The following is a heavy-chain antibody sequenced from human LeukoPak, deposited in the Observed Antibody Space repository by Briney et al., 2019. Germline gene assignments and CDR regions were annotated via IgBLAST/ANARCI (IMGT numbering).Heavy chain of an antibody. Sequence: GSLRLSCAASGFTLSSYWMTWVRQAPGKGLEWIGSIYHSGSTYYNPSLKSRVTISVDTSKNQFSLKLSSVTAADTAVYYCARGLGYDILTGPPIYYYYMDVWGKGTTVTVSS. CDR1: GFTLSSYW. CDR2: IYHSGST. D-gene: IGHD3-9*01. J-gene: IGHJ6*03. CDR3: ARGLGYDILTGPPIYYYYMDV. V-gene: IGHV4-38-2*01.